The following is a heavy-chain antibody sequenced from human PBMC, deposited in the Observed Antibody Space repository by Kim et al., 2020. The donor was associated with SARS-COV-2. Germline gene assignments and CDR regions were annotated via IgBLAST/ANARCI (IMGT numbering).Heavy chain of an antibody. CDR3: ARTDNYDILTGYYVGFDY. CDR1: GGSFSGYY. D-gene: IGHD3-9*01. V-gene: IGHV4-34*01. Sequence: SETLSLTCAVYGGSFSGYYWSWIRQPPGKGLEWIGEINHSGSPNYNPSLKSRVTISVDTSKNQFSLKLSSVTAADTAVYYCARTDNYDILTGYYVGFDYWGQGTLVTVSS. CDR2: INHSGSP. J-gene: IGHJ4*02.